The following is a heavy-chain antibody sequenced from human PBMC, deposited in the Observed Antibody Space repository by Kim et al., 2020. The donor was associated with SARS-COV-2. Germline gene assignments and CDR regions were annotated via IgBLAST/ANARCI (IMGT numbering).Heavy chain of an antibody. J-gene: IGHJ4*02. D-gene: IGHD3-3*01. CDR2: IKSKGGGGTR. CDR3: VWSGFTYFAS. V-gene: IGHV3-15*01. Sequence: GGSLRLSCAASGFTFSDAWMSWVRQAPGKGLEWVGLIKSKGGGGTRDYAASVKGRFTVSRDDSKNIIFIEMNSLKIEDTAVYFCVWSGFTYFASWGRGTLVTVSS. CDR1: GFTFSDAW.